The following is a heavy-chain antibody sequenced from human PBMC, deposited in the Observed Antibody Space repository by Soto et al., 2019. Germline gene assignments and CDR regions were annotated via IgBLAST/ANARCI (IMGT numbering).Heavy chain of an antibody. J-gene: IGHJ6*02. V-gene: IGHV3-7*05. D-gene: IGHD5-18*01. Sequence: PGGSLRLSCAASGFTFGSYWMSWVRQAPGKGLEWAANIKQDGSEKYYVDSVKGRFTISRDNAKNSLYLQMNSLRAEDTAVYYCAREYEYSYGYYYYGMDVWGQGTTVTVSS. CDR1: GFTFGSYW. CDR2: IKQDGSEK. CDR3: AREYEYSYGYYYYGMDV.